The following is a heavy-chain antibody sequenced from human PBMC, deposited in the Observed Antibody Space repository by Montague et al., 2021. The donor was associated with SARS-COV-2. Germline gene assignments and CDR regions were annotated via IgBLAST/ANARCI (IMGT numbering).Heavy chain of an antibody. Sequence: SLRLSCAASGFTFSSYRMNWVRQAPGKGLEWVSYISSSSTTIYYADSVKGRFTISRDNAKNSLYLQVNSLRAEDTVVYYCARGGNLWDSSGYDREGYFYGMDVWGQGTTVTVSS. CDR2: ISSSSTTI. V-gene: IGHV3-48*04. CDR3: ARGGNLWDSSGYDREGYFYGMDV. J-gene: IGHJ6*02. D-gene: IGHD3-22*01. CDR1: GFTFSSYR.